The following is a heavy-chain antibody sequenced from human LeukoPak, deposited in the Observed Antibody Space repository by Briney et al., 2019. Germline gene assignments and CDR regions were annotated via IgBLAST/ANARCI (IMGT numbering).Heavy chain of an antibody. V-gene: IGHV3-23*01. J-gene: IGHJ4*02. Sequence: GGSLRLSCAASGFTFNSYAMSWVRQAPGKGLEWVSGMGVSGGSTYSAGSVKGRFTISRDNSKNTLYLQMNSLRAEDTAVYYCAKNSNDCSGGSCYADYLYFDYWGQGTLATVSS. CDR1: GFTFNSYA. CDR2: MGVSGGST. D-gene: IGHD2-15*01. CDR3: AKNSNDCSGGSCYADYLYFDY.